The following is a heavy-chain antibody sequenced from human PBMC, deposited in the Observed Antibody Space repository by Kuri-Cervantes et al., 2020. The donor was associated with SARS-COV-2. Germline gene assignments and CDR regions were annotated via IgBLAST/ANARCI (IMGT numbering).Heavy chain of an antibody. CDR1: GGSISSGGYY. J-gene: IGHJ4*02. V-gene: IGHV4-39*01. CDR2: IYYDGRT. Sequence: SETLSLTCTVSGGSISSGGYYWGWIRQPPGKGLEFIGTIYYDGRTYHNTSLKSRVAISVDTSKNQFSLKLSSVTAADTAVYYCARHDYWGQGTLVTVSS. CDR3: ARHDY.